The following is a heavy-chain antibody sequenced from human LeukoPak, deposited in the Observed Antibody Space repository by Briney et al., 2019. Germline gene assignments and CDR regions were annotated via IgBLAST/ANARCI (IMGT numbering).Heavy chain of an antibody. J-gene: IGHJ4*02. CDR2: IYSGGST. CDR1: GFAVSSNF. V-gene: IGHV3-53*01. CDR3: TRGGGGSFPHY. D-gene: IGHD2-21*01. Sequence: GGSLRLSCAASGFAVSSNFLSWVRQPPGKGLEWVSDIYSGGSTYYADSVKGRFTISRDNSKNTLYLQMNSLRAEDTAVYYCTRGGGGSFPHYWGQGTLVTVSS.